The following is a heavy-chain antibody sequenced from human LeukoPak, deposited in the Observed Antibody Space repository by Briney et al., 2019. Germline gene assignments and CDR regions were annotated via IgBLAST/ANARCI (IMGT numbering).Heavy chain of an antibody. CDR2: ISWNSGSI. CDR1: GFTFDDYA. CDR3: AKDIDYGDYGGYYYGMDV. D-gene: IGHD4-17*01. V-gene: IGHV3-9*01. Sequence: GRSLRLSCAASGFTFDDYAMHWVRQAPGKGLEWVSGISWNSGSIGYADSVKGRFTISRDNAKNSLYLQMNSLRAEDTASYYCAKDIDYGDYGGYYYGMDVWGQGTTVTVSS. J-gene: IGHJ6*02.